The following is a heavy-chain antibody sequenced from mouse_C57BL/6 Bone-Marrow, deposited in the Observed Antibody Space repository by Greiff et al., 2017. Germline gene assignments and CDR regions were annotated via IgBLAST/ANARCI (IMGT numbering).Heavy chain of an antibody. CDR2: ISSGGSYT. V-gene: IGHV5-6*01. CDR3: ARHYYGSRYYFDY. CDR1: GFTFSSYG. J-gene: IGHJ2*01. D-gene: IGHD1-1*01. Sequence: EVQLQQSGGDLVKPGGSLKLSCAASGFTFSSYGMSWVRQTPDKRLEWVATISSGGSYTYYPDSMKGRFTISRDNAKNTLYLQMSSLKSEDTAMYYCARHYYGSRYYFDYWGQGTTLTVSS.